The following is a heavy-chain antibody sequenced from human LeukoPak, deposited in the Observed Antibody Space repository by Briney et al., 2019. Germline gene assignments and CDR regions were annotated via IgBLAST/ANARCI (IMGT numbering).Heavy chain of an antibody. CDR2: IYYSGST. D-gene: IGHD6-13*01. CDR1: GGSISSSSYY. J-gene: IGHJ6*03. Sequence: SETLSLTCTVSGGSISSSSYYWGWIRQPPGKGLEWIGSIYYSGSTYYNPSLKSRVTISVDTSKNQFSLKLSSVTAADTAVYYCASLYSSSWYYYYYYMDVWGKGTTVTVSS. V-gene: IGHV4-39*07. CDR3: ASLYSSSWYYYYYYMDV.